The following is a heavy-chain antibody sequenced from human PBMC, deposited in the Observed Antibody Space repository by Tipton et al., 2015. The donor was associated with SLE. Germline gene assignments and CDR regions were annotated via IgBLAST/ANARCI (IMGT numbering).Heavy chain of an antibody. V-gene: IGHV4-61*02. CDR3: ARLQGYCPGGSSEVDCNWFDP. J-gene: IGHJ5*02. CDR1: TGSFTSGSHY. CDR2: MYTSRSV. D-gene: IGHD2-8*02. Sequence: TLSLTCTVSTGSFTSGSHYWNWIRQPAGKGLEWIGRMYTSRSVVYSPSFQGQVTISADKSINTAYLQWRSLKASDTAVYYCARLQGYCPGGSSEVDCNWFDPWGQGTLVTVSS.